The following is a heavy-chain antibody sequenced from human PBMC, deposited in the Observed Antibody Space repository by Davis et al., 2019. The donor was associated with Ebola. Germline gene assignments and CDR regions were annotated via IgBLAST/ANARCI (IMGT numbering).Heavy chain of an antibody. J-gene: IGHJ4*02. D-gene: IGHD4-23*01. CDR1: GYTFTSYG. CDR2: IIPIFGTA. Sequence: SVKVSCKASGYTFTSYGISWVRQAPGQGLEWMGGIIPIFGTANYAQKFQGRVTITADESTSTAYMELSSLRSEDTAVYYCARATVVTPFDYWGQGTLVTVSS. CDR3: ARATVVTPFDY. V-gene: IGHV1-69*13.